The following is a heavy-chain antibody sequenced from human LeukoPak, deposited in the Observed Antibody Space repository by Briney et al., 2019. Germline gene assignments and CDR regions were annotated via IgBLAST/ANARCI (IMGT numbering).Heavy chain of an antibody. D-gene: IGHD6-19*01. J-gene: IGHJ4*02. V-gene: IGHV3-7*03. CDR1: GFTLSSYW. Sequence: PGGALGLSCAASGFTLSSYWMSRGRQAPGEGREWGGHKKQDGSEKYYVDSVKGRFTISRDNAKNSLYLQMNSLRAEDTALYYCAKDIRGLGIAVAGFDYWGQGTLVTVSS. CDR2: KKQDGSEK. CDR3: AKDIRGLGIAVAGFDY.